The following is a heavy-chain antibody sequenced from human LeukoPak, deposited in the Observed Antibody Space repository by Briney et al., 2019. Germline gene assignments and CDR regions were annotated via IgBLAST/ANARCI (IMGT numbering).Heavy chain of an antibody. CDR2: ISAYNGHT. J-gene: IGHJ6*03. CDR1: GYTFTRYG. V-gene: IGHV1-18*01. Sequence: ASVKVSCKASGYTFTRYGISWVRQAPGQRLEWMGWISAYNGHTNYTQKLQGRVTMTTDTSTSTAYMELRSLSSDDTAVYFCVRDGHRLYDYYYYYMDVWGKGTTVTVSS. CDR3: VRDGHRLYDYYYYYMDV. D-gene: IGHD2-2*02.